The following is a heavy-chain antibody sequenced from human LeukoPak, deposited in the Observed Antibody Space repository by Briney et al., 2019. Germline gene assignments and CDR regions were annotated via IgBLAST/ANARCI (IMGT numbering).Heavy chain of an antibody. D-gene: IGHD4-23*01. J-gene: IGHJ4*02. V-gene: IGHV3-53*01. CDR1: AFTVSSNY. CDR2: FYGAGST. Sequence: GGSLRLSCAASAFTVSSNYMTWVRQAPGKGLEWVSVFYGAGSTYYADSVKGRFTISRDNSKNMLYLQMNSLRAEDTAVYYCARETRWQPIDYWGQGILVTVSS. CDR3: ARETRWQPIDY.